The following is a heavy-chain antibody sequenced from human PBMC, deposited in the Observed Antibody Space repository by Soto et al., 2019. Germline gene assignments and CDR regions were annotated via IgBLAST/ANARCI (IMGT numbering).Heavy chain of an antibody. D-gene: IGHD3-16*02. J-gene: IGHJ4*02. CDR3: TTGPVRYCSSCGSH. V-gene: IGHV3-15*07. CDR1: GFTFSNAW. Sequence: EVQLVESGGGLVKPGGSLRLSCAASGFTFSNAWMNWVRQAPGKGLEWVGRIKSKTDGGTTDYAAPVKGRFTISRDDSKNTLYLQMNSLKSVDTAVYYDTTGPVRYCSSCGSHWGRGTLVTVSS. CDR2: IKSKTDGGTT.